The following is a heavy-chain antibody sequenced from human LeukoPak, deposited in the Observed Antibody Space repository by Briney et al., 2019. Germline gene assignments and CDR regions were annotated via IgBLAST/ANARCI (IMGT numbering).Heavy chain of an antibody. CDR2: ISYDGSNK. CDR1: GFTFSSYA. Sequence: GGSLRLSCAASGFTFSSYAMHWVRQAPGKGLEWVAVISYDGSNKYYADSVKGRFTIPRDNSKNTLYLQMNSLRAEDTAVYYCASLSYYDYVWGSQDALDIWGQGTMVTVSS. CDR3: ASLSYYDYVWGSQDALDI. D-gene: IGHD3-16*01. V-gene: IGHV3-30-3*01. J-gene: IGHJ3*02.